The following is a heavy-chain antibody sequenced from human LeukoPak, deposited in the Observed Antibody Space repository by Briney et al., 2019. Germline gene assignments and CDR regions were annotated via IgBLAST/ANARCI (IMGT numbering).Heavy chain of an antibody. V-gene: IGHV4-34*01. Sequence: SETLSLTCAVYGGSFSYYYWSWIRQPPGKGLEWIGEINQSGSTNYNPSLKSRVTISLDTSKNQFSLKVSSVTAADTAVYYCARDIVVDTIFDPWGQGTLVTVSS. CDR1: GGSFSYYY. D-gene: IGHD5-12*01. CDR3: ARDIVVDTIFDP. J-gene: IGHJ5*02. CDR2: INQSGST.